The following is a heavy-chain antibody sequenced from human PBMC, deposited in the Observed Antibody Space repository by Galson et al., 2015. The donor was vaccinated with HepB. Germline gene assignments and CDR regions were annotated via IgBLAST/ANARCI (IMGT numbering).Heavy chain of an antibody. D-gene: IGHD1-1*01. CDR1: GFTFSASS. CDR2: IRSKTNNHAT. J-gene: IGHJ4*02. Sequence: SLRLSCAGSGFTFSASSMHWVRQASGKGLEGVGRIRSKTNNHATAYSVSVRGRFVLSRDDTKNTVYLQMNSLRVEDTAVYFCTRRTGISTTGSDSWGQGTLVTVSS. CDR3: TRRTGISTTGSDS. V-gene: IGHV3-73*01.